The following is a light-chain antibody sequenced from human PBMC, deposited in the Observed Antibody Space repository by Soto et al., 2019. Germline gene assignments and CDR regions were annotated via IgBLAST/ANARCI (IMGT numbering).Light chain of an antibody. J-gene: IGLJ1*01. V-gene: IGLV1-40*01. Sequence: QSVLTQPPSVSGAPGQRVTISCTGSSSNIGARNVVHWYQQLPGTAPKLLIYGNNNRPSGVPDRFSGSTSGTSASLAITGLQAEDEADYYCQSYDNSRTGYVFGTGTKVTVL. CDR1: SSNIGARNV. CDR3: QSYDNSRTGYV. CDR2: GNN.